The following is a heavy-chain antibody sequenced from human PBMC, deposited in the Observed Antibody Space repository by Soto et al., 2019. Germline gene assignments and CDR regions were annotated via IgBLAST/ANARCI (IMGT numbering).Heavy chain of an antibody. V-gene: IGHV3-33*01. Sequence: PGGSLRLSCAASGFTFSSYGMHWVRQAPGKGLEWVAVIWYDGSNKYYADSVKGRFTISRDNSKNTLYLQMNSLRAEDTAVYYCARDWLSGSPPENYYYGMDVWGQGTTVTVSS. D-gene: IGHD1-26*01. CDR1: GFTFSSYG. J-gene: IGHJ6*02. CDR3: ARDWLSGSPPENYYYGMDV. CDR2: IWYDGSNK.